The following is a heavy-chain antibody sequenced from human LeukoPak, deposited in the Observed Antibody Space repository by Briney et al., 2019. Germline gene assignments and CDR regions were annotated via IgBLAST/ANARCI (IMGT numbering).Heavy chain of an antibody. J-gene: IGHJ4*02. V-gene: IGHV4-34*01. CDR3: ARERGSVDY. CDR2: INHSGST. CDR1: GGSFSGYY. D-gene: IGHD5-12*01. Sequence: SETLSLTCAVYGGSFSGYYWSWIRQPPGKGLEWIGEINHSGSTNYNPSLKSRVTISVDTSKNQSSLKLSSVTAADTAVYYCARERGSVDYWGQGTLVTVSS.